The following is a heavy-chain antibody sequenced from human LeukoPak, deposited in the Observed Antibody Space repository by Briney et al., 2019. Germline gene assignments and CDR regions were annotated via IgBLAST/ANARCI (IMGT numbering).Heavy chain of an antibody. V-gene: IGHV3-21*01. D-gene: IGHD6-19*01. J-gene: IGHJ4*02. CDR1: GFTFSSYS. CDR3: ATFSPTAGTGLDY. Sequence: GGSLRLSCAASGFTFSSYSMNWVRQAPGKGLEWVSSISSSSSYIYYADSVKGRFTISRDNAKNSLYLLVNSLRVEDTAVYYCATFSPTAGTGLDYWGQGTLVTVSS. CDR2: ISSSSSYI.